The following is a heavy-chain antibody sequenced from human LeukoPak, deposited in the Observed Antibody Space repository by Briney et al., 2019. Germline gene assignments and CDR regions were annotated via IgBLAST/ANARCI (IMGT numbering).Heavy chain of an antibody. V-gene: IGHV1-24*01. Sequence: ASVKVSCKVSGYTLIELSMHWVRQAPGKGLEWMGGFDPEDGETIYAQKFQGRVTMTEDTSTDTAYMELSSLRSEDTAVYYCATEDYLYSSGWYRFGYWGQGTLVTVSS. D-gene: IGHD6-19*01. J-gene: IGHJ4*02. CDR1: GYTLIELS. CDR2: FDPEDGET. CDR3: ATEDYLYSSGWYRFGY.